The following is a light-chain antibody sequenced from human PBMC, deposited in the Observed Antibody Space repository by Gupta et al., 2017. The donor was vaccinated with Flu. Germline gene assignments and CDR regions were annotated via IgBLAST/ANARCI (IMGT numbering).Light chain of an antibody. Sequence: AITCTGTSSDVGGYEYVSWYQQHPDKAPKLMIFEVSNRPSGVSDRFSGSKSGNTASLTITGLQAEDEADYYCGSYASTGTLVVFGGGTKLTVL. J-gene: IGLJ2*01. CDR3: GSYASTGTLVV. V-gene: IGLV2-14*01. CDR2: EVS. CDR1: SSDVGGYEY.